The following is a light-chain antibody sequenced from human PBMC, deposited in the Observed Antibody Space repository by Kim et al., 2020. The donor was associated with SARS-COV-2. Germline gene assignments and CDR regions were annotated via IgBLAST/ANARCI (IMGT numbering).Light chain of an antibody. CDR1: QIVLYNPNNKNF. V-gene: IGKV4-1*01. Sequence: ATITCKSSQIVLYNPNNKNFLAWYQQKPGQPPKLLIYSASTRESGVPDRFSGSGSGTDFTLAINNLQAEDVAVYYCQQYYRTPRTFGQGTKVDIK. J-gene: IGKJ1*01. CDR3: QQYYRTPRT. CDR2: SAS.